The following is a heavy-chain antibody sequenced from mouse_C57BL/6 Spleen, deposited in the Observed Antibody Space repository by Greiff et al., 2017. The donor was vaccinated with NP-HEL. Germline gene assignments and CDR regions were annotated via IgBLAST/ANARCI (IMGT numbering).Heavy chain of an antibody. Sequence: DVKLQESGGGLVQPGGSLKLSCAASGFTFSDYYMYWVRQTPEKRLEWVAYISNGGGSTYYPDTVKGRFTISRDNAKNTLYLQMSRLKSEDTAMYYCARDYDGAYAMDYWGQGTSVTVSS. CDR3: ARDYDGAYAMDY. D-gene: IGHD2-4*01. V-gene: IGHV5-12*01. CDR2: ISNGGGST. CDR1: GFTFSDYY. J-gene: IGHJ4*01.